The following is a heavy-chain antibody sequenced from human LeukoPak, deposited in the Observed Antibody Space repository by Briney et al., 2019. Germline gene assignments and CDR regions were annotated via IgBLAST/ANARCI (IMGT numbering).Heavy chain of an antibody. Sequence: PSETLSLTCTVSGGSISSYYWSWIRQPPGKGLEWLGSIYYTGNTNYHPSLKSRVTISLDTSKNQFSLKLTSVTAADTAVYYCARSSGSDYWGQETLVTVSS. CDR1: GGSISSYY. CDR3: ARSSGSDY. D-gene: IGHD6-19*01. CDR2: IYYTGNT. J-gene: IGHJ4*02. V-gene: IGHV4-59*01.